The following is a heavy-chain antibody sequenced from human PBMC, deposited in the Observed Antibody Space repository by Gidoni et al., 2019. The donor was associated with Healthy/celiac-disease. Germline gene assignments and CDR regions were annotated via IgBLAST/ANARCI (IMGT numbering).Heavy chain of an antibody. Sequence: EVQLVESGGGVVQPGGSLRLSCAASGFTFSSYWMSWVRQAPGKGLEWVPNIKQDGSDKYYVDSVKGRFTISRDNAKNSLYLQMNSLRAEDTAVYYCARDRGYCSSTSCYQWFDPWGQGTLVTVSS. D-gene: IGHD2-2*01. V-gene: IGHV3-7*01. CDR2: IKQDGSDK. CDR1: GFTFSSYW. J-gene: IGHJ5*02. CDR3: ARDRGYCSSTSCYQWFDP.